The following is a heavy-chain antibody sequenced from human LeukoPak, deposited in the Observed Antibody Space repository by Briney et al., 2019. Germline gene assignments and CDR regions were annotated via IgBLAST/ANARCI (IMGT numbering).Heavy chain of an antibody. Sequence: GGSLRLSCAASGFIFSSYWMGWVRQAPGKGLEWVANIKQDGSDKYYVDSVKGRFTISRDNAKNSLYLQMNSLRAEDTAVYYCARERWSFDYWGQGILVTVSS. J-gene: IGHJ4*02. D-gene: IGHD4-23*01. V-gene: IGHV3-7*03. CDR3: ARERWSFDY. CDR1: GFIFSSYW. CDR2: IKQDGSDK.